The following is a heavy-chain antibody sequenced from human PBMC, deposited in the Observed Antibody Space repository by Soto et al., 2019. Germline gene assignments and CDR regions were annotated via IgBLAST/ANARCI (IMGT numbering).Heavy chain of an antibody. CDR2: ISGSGGTT. J-gene: IGHJ4*02. CDR1: GFTFDNYA. Sequence: EVQLLESGGGSVQPGGCLRLSCAASGFTFDNYAMTWVRQAPGKGLEWVSSISGSGGTTYYADSVKGRFTISRDNSKNTLYLQMNSLRAEDTAVYYCAMDLYGDFDYWGQGTLVTVSS. D-gene: IGHD4-17*01. V-gene: IGHV3-23*01. CDR3: AMDLYGDFDY.